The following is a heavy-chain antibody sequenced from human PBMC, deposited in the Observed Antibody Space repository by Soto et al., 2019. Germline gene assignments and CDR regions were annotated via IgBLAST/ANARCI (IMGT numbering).Heavy chain of an antibody. V-gene: IGHV1-46*03. CDR3: AREAGIAAAEGAFDI. Sequence: ASVKVSCKASGYTFTSYYMHWVRQAPGQGLEWMGIINPSGGSTSYAQKFQGRVTMTRDTSTSTVYMELSSLRSEDTAAYYCAREAGIAAAEGAFDIWGQGTMVTVSS. CDR1: GYTFTSYY. J-gene: IGHJ3*02. D-gene: IGHD6-13*01. CDR2: INPSGGST.